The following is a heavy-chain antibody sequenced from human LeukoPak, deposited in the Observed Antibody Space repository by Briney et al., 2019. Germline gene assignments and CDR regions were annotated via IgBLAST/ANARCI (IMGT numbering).Heavy chain of an antibody. CDR3: AINDGSGSYYKSDY. V-gene: IGHV4-34*01. J-gene: IGHJ4*02. D-gene: IGHD3-10*01. CDR1: GGSFSGYY. CDR2: IDQSGST. Sequence: SETLSLTCAVYGGSFSGYYWSWIRQPPGKRLEWIGEIDQSGSTNYNPSLKSRVTITIDTCRNQFSLKVNSVTAADTAVYYCAINDGSGSYYKSDYWGQGTLVTVSS.